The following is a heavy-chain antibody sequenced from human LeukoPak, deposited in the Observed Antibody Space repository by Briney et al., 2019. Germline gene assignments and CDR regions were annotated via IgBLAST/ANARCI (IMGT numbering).Heavy chain of an antibody. CDR1: GGSISSSSYY. CDR3: ARGWGYSSLCPLDY. J-gene: IGHJ4*02. D-gene: IGHD5-18*01. V-gene: IGHV4-39*02. CDR2: IYYTGNT. Sequence: SETLSLTCNVSGGSISSSSYYWGWIRQPLGKGLEWIGSIYYTGNTFYNPSLKSRVTIFIDTSKNHFSLKLSSVTAADTAVYYCARGWGYSSLCPLDYWGQGTLVTVSS.